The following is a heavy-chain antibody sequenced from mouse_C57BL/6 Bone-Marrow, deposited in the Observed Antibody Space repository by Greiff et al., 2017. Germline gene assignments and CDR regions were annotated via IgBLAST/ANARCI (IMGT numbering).Heavy chain of an antibody. J-gene: IGHJ4*01. Sequence: VQLTESGAELVKPGASVKLSCTASGFNIKDYYMHWVKQRTEQGLEWIGRIDPEDGETKSAPKFQGKATITADTSSNTAYLQLSSLTSEDTSVYDWATNWEGYAMDYGGRGTSVTVTS. CDR2: IDPEDGET. V-gene: IGHV14-2*01. CDR1: GFNIKDYY. D-gene: IGHD4-1*01. CDR3: ATNWEGYAMDY.